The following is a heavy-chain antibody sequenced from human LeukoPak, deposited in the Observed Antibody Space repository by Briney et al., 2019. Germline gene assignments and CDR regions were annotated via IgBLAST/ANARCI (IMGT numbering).Heavy chain of an antibody. D-gene: IGHD6-19*01. V-gene: IGHV4-59*01. Sequence: SETLSLTCTVSGGSISSYYWSWIRQPPGKGLEWIGYIYYSGSTNYNPSPKSRVTISVDTSKNQFSLKLSSVTAADTAVYYCAREGFRRYSSGWYNWFDPWGQGTLVTVSS. CDR2: IYYSGST. CDR1: GGSISSYY. J-gene: IGHJ5*02. CDR3: AREGFRRYSSGWYNWFDP.